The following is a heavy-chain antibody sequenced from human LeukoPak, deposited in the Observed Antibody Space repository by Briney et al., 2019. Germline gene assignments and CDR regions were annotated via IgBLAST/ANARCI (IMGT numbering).Heavy chain of an antibody. CDR2: IYYSGST. J-gene: IGHJ4*02. V-gene: IGHV4-59*01. D-gene: IGHD6-19*01. CDR1: GGSISSYY. Sequence: SETLSLTCTVSGGSISSYYWSWIRQPPGKGLEWIGYIYYSGSTNYNPSLKSRVTISVDTSKNQFSLKLSSVTAADTAVYYCARDVGRIGSGWLGVFDYWGQGTLVTVSS. CDR3: ARDVGRIGSGWLGVFDY.